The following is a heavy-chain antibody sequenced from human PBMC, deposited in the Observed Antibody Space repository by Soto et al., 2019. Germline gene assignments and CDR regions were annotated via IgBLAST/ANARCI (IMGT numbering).Heavy chain of an antibody. V-gene: IGHV1-3*01. CDR1: GYTFTSYA. CDR3: ARTKQWLPTEGYFDY. CDR2: INAGNSNT. Sequence: ASVKVSCKASGYTFTSYAMHWVRQAPGQRLEWMGWINAGNSNTKYSQKFQGRVTITRDTSASTAYMELSSLRSEDTAVYYCARTKQWLPTEGYFDYWGQGTLVTVSS. D-gene: IGHD6-19*01. J-gene: IGHJ4*02.